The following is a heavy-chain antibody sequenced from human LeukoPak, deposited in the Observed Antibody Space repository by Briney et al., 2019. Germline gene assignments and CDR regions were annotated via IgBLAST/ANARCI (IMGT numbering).Heavy chain of an antibody. CDR3: TTEGLNAPWYTPGMGL. Sequence: GGSLRLSCAASGFTLSNAWMSWVRQAPGKGLGWVGRIKSKTDGGTTDYAAPVEGRFTETSHESKNTLYLQMNSLKPEDTAVYYCTTEGLNAPWYTPGMGLWGQGTLVTVS. V-gene: IGHV3-15*01. J-gene: IGHJ4*02. D-gene: IGHD6-13*01. CDR2: IKSKTDGGTT. CDR1: GFTLSNAW.